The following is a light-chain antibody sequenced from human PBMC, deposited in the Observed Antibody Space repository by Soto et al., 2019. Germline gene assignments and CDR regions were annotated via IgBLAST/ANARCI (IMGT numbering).Light chain of an antibody. Sequence: EIVWTQSPGTLSLSPGERATLSCRASQSVTSSYLAWYQQKPGQAPRLLIYGASSRPTSIPDRFSGSGSGTDFTLTISRLEPEDFAVYYCQQYGSSLLYSFGQGTKLEIK. CDR3: QQYGSSLLYS. V-gene: IGKV3-20*01. CDR2: GAS. J-gene: IGKJ2*01. CDR1: QSVTSSY.